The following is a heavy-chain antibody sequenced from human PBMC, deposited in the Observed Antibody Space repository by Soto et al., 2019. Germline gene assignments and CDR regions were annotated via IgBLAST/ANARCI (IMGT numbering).Heavy chain of an antibody. CDR3: AREEANGEYYFDY. D-gene: IGHD3-10*01. V-gene: IGHV4-30-4*01. CDR2: IYYSGST. CDR1: GGSISSGDYY. Sequence: QVQLQESGPGLVKPSQTLSLTCTVSGGSISSGDYYWSWIRQPPGKGLEWIGYIYYSGSTYYNPSLKSRVTISVDTSKNQFALKLSSVTAAHTAVYYCAREEANGEYYFDYWGQGTLVTVSS. J-gene: IGHJ4*02.